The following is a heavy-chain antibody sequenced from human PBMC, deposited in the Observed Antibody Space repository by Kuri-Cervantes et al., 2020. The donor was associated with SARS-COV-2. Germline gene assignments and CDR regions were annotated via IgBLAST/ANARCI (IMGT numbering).Heavy chain of an antibody. CDR3: ARGYSYGSHFYDY. CDR1: GGTFSSYA. V-gene: IGHV1-8*02. CDR2: MNPNSGNT. Sequence: ASVKVSCKASGGTFSSYAINWVRQATGQGLEWMGWMNPNSGNTGYAQKFQGRVTMTRNTSISTAYMELSSLRSEDTAVYYCARGYSYGSHFYDYWGQGTLVTVSS. D-gene: IGHD5-18*01. J-gene: IGHJ4*02.